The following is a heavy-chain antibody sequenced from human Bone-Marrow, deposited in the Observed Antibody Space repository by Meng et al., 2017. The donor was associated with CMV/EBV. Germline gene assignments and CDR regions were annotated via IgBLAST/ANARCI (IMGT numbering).Heavy chain of an antibody. CDR1: GFTFSSYA. V-gene: IGHV3-23*01. J-gene: IGHJ6*02. CDR2: ISGSGCST. CDR3: AKEGSGWDYGMDV. D-gene: IGHD6-19*01. Sequence: GESLKISCAASGFTFSSYAMSWVRQAPGKGLEWVSAISGSGCSTYYADSVKGRFNISRDNSKNKLYLQMNSLRAEDTAVYYCAKEGSGWDYGMDVWGQGTTVTVSS.